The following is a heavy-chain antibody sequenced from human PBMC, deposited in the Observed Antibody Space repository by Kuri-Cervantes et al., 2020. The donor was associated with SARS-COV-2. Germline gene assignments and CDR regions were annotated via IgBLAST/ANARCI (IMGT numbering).Heavy chain of an antibody. CDR3: ARNAVAGTCYYYMDV. J-gene: IGHJ6*03. Sequence: GGSLRLSCAASGFTFSSYAMHWVRQAPGKGPEWVAVISYDGSNKYYADSVKGRFTISRDNSKNTLYLQMSSLRAEDTAVYYCARNAVAGTCYYYMDVWGKGTTVTVSS. CDR2: ISYDGSNK. CDR1: GFTFSSYA. D-gene: IGHD6-19*01. V-gene: IGHV3-30*04.